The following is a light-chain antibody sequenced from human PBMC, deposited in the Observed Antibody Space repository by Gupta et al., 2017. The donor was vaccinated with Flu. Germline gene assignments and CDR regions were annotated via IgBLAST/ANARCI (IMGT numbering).Light chain of an antibody. CDR1: RRVHSNY. J-gene: IGKJ1*01. Sequence: GTPSLSTGERDTLSCRARRRVHSNYLAWYQQKGGQAPRLLIYGASIRATGIPDRFSGSGFGTEFTLTISRLEPEDFAVFYCQQYCSSPLTFGQGTKVEIK. CDR2: GAS. CDR3: QQYCSSPLT. V-gene: IGKV3-20*01.